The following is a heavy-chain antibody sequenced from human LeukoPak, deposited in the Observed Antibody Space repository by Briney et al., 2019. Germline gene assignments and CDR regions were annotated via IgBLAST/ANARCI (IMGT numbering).Heavy chain of an antibody. J-gene: IGHJ4*02. CDR3: TRAGGTVELY. CDR1: GFTFGDYA. CDR2: IRSKAYGGTT. D-gene: IGHD1-7*01. V-gene: IGHV3-49*04. Sequence: GGSLRLSCTASGFTFGDYAMSWVRQAPGKGLEWVGFIRSKAYGGTTQYAASVKGRFTISKDDSKSIAYLQMNSLKTEDTAVYYCTRAGGTVELYWGQGTLVTVSS.